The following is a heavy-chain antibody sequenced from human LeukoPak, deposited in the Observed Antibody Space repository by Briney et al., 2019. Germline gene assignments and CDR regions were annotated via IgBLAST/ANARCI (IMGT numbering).Heavy chain of an antibody. V-gene: IGHV4-61*02. CDR3: AREGFRGYYFDY. CDR1: GGSISSGPYY. Sequence: SETLSLTCTVSGGSISSGPYYWSWIRQPAGKGLEWIGRIYSSGRTNYNPSLKSRVTVSLDTSKNQISLKVSSVTAADTAMYYCAREGFRGYYFDYWGQGTLVTVSS. D-gene: IGHD3-10*01. CDR2: IYSSGRT. J-gene: IGHJ4*02.